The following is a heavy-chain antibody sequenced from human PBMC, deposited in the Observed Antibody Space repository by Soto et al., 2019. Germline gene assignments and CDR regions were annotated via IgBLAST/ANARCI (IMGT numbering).Heavy chain of an antibody. D-gene: IGHD2-15*01. CDR2: IYYSGST. V-gene: IGHV4-59*01. CDR1: SRSISSYY. J-gene: IGHJ4*02. Sequence: LSLTCTVSSRSISSYYWSWTRQPPGKGLEWIGYIYYSGSTNYNPSLKSRVTTSVDTSKNQFSLKLSSVTAADTAVYYCARGEKRVARPSGYWGQGTLVTVSS. CDR3: ARGEKRVARPSGY.